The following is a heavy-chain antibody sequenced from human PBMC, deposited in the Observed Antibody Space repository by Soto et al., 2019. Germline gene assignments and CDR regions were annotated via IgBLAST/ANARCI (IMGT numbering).Heavy chain of an antibody. Sequence: QVQLVQSGAEVKKPGSSVKVSCKASGGTFSSYAISWVRQAPGQGLEWMGGIIPIFGTANYAQKFQGRVTITADESSSTAHMELSSLRSEDTALYYCAREWVYDSSKKLDHWGQGTLFTVSS. CDR3: AREWVYDSSKKLDH. CDR2: IIPIFGTA. V-gene: IGHV1-69*12. J-gene: IGHJ4*02. D-gene: IGHD3-22*01. CDR1: GGTFSSYA.